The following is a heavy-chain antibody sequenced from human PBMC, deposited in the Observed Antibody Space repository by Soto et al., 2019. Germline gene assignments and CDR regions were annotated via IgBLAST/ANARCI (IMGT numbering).Heavy chain of an antibody. CDR2: INHSGST. V-gene: IGHV4-34*01. J-gene: IGHJ4*02. CDR1: GGSFSGYY. Sequence: SETLSLTCAVYGGSFSGYYLSWIRQPPGKGLEWIGEINHSGSTNYNPSLKSRVTISVDTSKNQFSLKLSSVTAADTAVYYCARSGNFWSGYHPPFDYWGQGTLVTVSS. CDR3: ARSGNFWSGYHPPFDY. D-gene: IGHD3-3*01.